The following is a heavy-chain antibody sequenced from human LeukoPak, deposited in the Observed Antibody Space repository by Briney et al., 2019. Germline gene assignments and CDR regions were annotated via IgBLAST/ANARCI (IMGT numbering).Heavy chain of an antibody. D-gene: IGHD2-21*02. Sequence: SVKVSCKSSGGNFSSSAISWVLQAPGQGLQWMGRIIPIFGTANYAQKFQGRVTITTDESTSTAYMELSSLRSEDTAVYYCARGVTAICADAFDIRGQGTMVTVSS. V-gene: IGHV1-69*05. CDR1: GGNFSSSA. CDR3: ARGVTAICADAFDI. CDR2: IIPIFGTA. J-gene: IGHJ3*02.